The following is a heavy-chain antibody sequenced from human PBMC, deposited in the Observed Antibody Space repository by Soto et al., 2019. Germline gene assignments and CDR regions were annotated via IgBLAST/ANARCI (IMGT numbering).Heavy chain of an antibody. Sequence: QVQLVESGGGVVQPGRSLRLSCAASGFTFSSYGMHWVRQAPGKGLEWVAVISYDGSNKYYADSVKGRFTISRDNSKNTLYLQMNRLRAEDTAVYYCAKGALWLRRYGMDVWGQGTTVTVSS. D-gene: IGHD5-12*01. CDR1: GFTFSSYG. CDR3: AKGALWLRRYGMDV. CDR2: ISYDGSNK. J-gene: IGHJ6*02. V-gene: IGHV3-30*18.